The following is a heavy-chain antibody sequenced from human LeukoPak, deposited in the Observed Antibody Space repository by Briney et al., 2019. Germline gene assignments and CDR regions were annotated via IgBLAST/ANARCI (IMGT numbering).Heavy chain of an antibody. J-gene: IGHJ4*02. CDR3: ARRAVTGIPYYFDY. CDR2: IHYSGST. CDR1: GGSISSYY. V-gene: IGHV4-59*08. D-gene: IGHD2-21*02. Sequence: SGTLSLTCTVSGGSISSYYWSWIRQPPGKGLEWIGYIHYSGSTNYNPSLKSRVTMSVDTSKNQFSLKLNSVNAADTAVYHCARRAVTGIPYYFDYWGQGTLVTVSS.